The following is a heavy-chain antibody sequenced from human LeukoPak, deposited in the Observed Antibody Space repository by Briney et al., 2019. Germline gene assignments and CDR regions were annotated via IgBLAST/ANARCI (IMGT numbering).Heavy chain of an antibody. J-gene: IGHJ4*02. Sequence: ASVKVSCKASGYTLTGYYMHWVRQAPGQGLEWMGWINPNSGGTNYAQKFQGRVTMTTDTSTSTAYMELRSLRSDDTAVYYCARGFPPRRNYDSSGYYSYYFDHWGQGTLVTVSS. V-gene: IGHV1-2*02. D-gene: IGHD3-22*01. CDR3: ARGFPPRRNYDSSGYYSYYFDH. CDR2: INPNSGGT. CDR1: GYTLTGYY.